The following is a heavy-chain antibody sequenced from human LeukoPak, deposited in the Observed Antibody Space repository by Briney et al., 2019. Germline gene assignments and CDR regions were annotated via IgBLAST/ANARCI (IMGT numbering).Heavy chain of an antibody. J-gene: IGHJ6*02. CDR3: ARDKHDYVWGSFRPNYYYYGMDV. V-gene: IGHV3-21*01. CDR1: GFTFSGYS. CDR2: ISSSSDYI. D-gene: IGHD3-16*02. Sequence: PGGSLRLPCAASGFTFSGYSINWVRQAPGKGLEWVSSISSSSDYIYYADSVKGRFTISRDNAKNSLYLQMNSLRAEDTAVYYCARDKHDYVWGSFRPNYYYYGMDVWGQGTTVTVSS.